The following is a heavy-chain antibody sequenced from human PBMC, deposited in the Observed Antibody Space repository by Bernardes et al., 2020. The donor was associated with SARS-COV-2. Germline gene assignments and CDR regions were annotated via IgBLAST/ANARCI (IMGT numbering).Heavy chain of an antibody. CDR1: GYSVSHYW. V-gene: IGHV5-51*01. CDR3: ARHPEGYDY. D-gene: IGHD2-15*01. Sequence: GGFLKTSRKGAGYSVSHYWIGWVRPSPGKGLGWIGIFYPRDSAPRYSPPFQGQVTISVDKSIDTVYLQWSSLRASDTAIYYCARHPEGYDYWGQGTLVTVSS. CDR2: FYPRDSAP. J-gene: IGHJ4*02.